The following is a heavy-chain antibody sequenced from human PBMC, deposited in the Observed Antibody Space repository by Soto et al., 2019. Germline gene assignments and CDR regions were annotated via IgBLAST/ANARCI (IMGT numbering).Heavy chain of an antibody. V-gene: IGHV5-51*01. J-gene: IGHJ6*02. CDR2: IYPGDSDT. D-gene: IGHD2-8*01. CDR3: ARPTNRGKYYYGMDV. CDR1: GYSFITYW. Sequence: GESLKISCKASGYSFITYWIGWVRQMPGKGLEWMGIIYPGDSDTRYNPSFQGQVTISTDKSISTAYLQWSSLKASDTAMCYCARPTNRGKYYYGMDVWGQGTTVTVSS.